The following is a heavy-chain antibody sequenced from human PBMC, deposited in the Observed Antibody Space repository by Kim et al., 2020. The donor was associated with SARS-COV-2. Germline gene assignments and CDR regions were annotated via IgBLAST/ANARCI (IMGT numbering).Heavy chain of an antibody. CDR2: IYYSGST. V-gene: IGHV4-59*08. D-gene: IGHD2-2*01. J-gene: IGHJ4*02. CDR3: ATQNCSSTSCSPHYFDY. CDR1: GGSISSYY. Sequence: SETLSLTCTVSGGSISSYYWSWIRQPPGKGLEWIGDIYYSGSTNYNPSLKSRVTISVDTSKNQFSLKLSSVTAADTAVYYCATQNCSSTSCSPHYFDYWGQGTLGTVSS.